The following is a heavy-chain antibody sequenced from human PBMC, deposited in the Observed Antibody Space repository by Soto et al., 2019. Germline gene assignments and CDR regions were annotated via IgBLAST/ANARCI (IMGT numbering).Heavy chain of an antibody. CDR1: GGSISSSNW. D-gene: IGHD3-10*01. CDR2: IYHSGST. J-gene: IGHJ5*02. V-gene: IGHV4-4*02. Sequence: QVQLQESGPGLVKPSGTLSLTCAVSGGSISSSNWWSWVRQPPGKGLEWIGEIYHSGSTNYNPSLKSRVTISVDKSKNQFSLKLSYVTDADTAVYYCARDYMVRGVMRWFDPWGQGTLVTVSS. CDR3: ARDYMVRGVMRWFDP.